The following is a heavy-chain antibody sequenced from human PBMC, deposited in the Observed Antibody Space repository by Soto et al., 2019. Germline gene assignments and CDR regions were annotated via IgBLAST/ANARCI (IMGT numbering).Heavy chain of an antibody. CDR3: ARHVDTAMVRFSDYYYGMDV. Sequence: GASVKVSCKASGYTFTSYDINWVRQATGQGLEWMGWMNPNSGNTGYAQKFQGRVTMTRNTSISTAYMELSSLRSEDTAVYYCARHVDTAMVRFSDYYYGMDVWGQGTTVTVSS. J-gene: IGHJ6*02. CDR2: MNPNSGNT. D-gene: IGHD5-18*01. CDR1: GYTFTSYD. V-gene: IGHV1-8*01.